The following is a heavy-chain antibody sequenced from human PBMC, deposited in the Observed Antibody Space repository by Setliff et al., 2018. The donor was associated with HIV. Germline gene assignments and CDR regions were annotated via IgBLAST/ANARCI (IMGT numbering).Heavy chain of an antibody. CDR1: GASISDSNSY. CDR2: IYSSGST. J-gene: IGHJ6*03. CDR3: ARRRDPPGTRWIFYYYYIDL. Sequence: PSETLSLTCTVYGASISDSNSYWGWIRQPPGKRLEWLGSIYSSGSTSYNPSLSSRPTISVDTSKSHVSLRLSSVPAADTGVYYCARRRDPPGTRWIFYYYYIDLWGEGTTVTVSS. D-gene: IGHD5-12*01. V-gene: IGHV4-39*02.